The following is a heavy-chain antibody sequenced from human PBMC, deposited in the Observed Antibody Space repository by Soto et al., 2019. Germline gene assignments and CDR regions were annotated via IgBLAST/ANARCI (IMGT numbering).Heavy chain of an antibody. CDR2: ISGSGGST. Sequence: GGSLRLSCAASGFTFSSYAMSWVRQAPGKGLEWVSAISGSGGSTYYADSVKGRFTISRENSKNTLYLQMNSLRAEDTAVYYCAKVKLIWAVTTGFDYWGQGTLVTVSS. V-gene: IGHV3-23*01. CDR1: GFTFSSYA. D-gene: IGHD4-4*01. J-gene: IGHJ4*02. CDR3: AKVKLIWAVTTGFDY.